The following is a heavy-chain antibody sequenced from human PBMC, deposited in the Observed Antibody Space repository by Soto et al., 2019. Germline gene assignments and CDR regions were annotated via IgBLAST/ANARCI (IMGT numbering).Heavy chain of an antibody. CDR3: ARAYGSGSYYYYGMDV. V-gene: IGHV1-69*02. J-gene: IGHJ6*02. Sequence: QVQLVQSGAEVKKPGSSVKVSCKASGGTFSSYTISWVRQAPGQGLEWMGRIIPILGIANYAQKFQGRVTITADKSTSTADMELSSLRSEDTAVYYCARAYGSGSYYYYGMDVWGQGTTVTVSS. CDR2: IIPILGIA. D-gene: IGHD3-10*01. CDR1: GGTFSSYT.